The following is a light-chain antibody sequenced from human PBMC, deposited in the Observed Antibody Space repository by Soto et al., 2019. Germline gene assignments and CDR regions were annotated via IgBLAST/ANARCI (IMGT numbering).Light chain of an antibody. CDR1: QSVFFSSNNKNY. CDR2: WAS. J-gene: IGKJ3*01. Sequence: DIVMTQSQDSLAVSLGERATINCQSSQSVFFSSNNKNYLAWYQQKPGQPPKLLIYWASTRKSGVPDRFSGSGSGTEFTLTISGLQAEDVAVYYCHQYYTTPFTFGPGTKVDIK. CDR3: HQYYTTPFT. V-gene: IGKV4-1*01.